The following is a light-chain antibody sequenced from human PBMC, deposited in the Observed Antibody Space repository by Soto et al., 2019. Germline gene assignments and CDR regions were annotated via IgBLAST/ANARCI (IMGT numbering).Light chain of an antibody. Sequence: QSALTQPASVSGSPGQLITISCTGTSSDVGGQNAVSWYQQHPGKAPKFMIYDVSKRPSGVSSRFSGSKSGNTASLTISGLQAEDEADYYCCSYAGSSTVVFGGGTKLTVL. J-gene: IGLJ2*01. CDR3: CSYAGSSTVV. V-gene: IGLV2-23*02. CDR2: DVS. CDR1: SSDVGGQNA.